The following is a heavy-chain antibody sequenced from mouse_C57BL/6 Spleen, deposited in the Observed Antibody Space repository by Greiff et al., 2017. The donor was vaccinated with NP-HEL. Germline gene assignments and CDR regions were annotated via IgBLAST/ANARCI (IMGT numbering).Heavy chain of an antibody. CDR3: ARGVATRAMDY. V-gene: IGHV1-80*01. Sequence: VQGVESGAELVKPGASVKISCKASGYAFSSYWMNWVKQRPGKGLEWIGQIYPGDGDTNYNGKFKGKATLTADKSSSTAYMQLSSLTSEDSAVYFCARGVATRAMDYWGQGTSVTVSS. J-gene: IGHJ4*01. CDR1: GYAFSSYW. D-gene: IGHD1-1*01. CDR2: IYPGDGDT.